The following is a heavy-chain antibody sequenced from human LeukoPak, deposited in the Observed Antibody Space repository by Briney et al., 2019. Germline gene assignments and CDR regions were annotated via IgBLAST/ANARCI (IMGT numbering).Heavy chain of an antibody. D-gene: IGHD3-10*01. Sequence: ASVTVSCKASGYTFTSYDINWVRQATGQGLEWMGWMNPNSGNTGYAQRFQGRVTITRNTSISTASMELSSLRSEDTAVYYCAREVLLWFWEGYYYYYGMDVWGQGTTVTVSS. CDR3: AREVLLWFWEGYYYYYGMDV. J-gene: IGHJ6*02. V-gene: IGHV1-8*01. CDR2: MNPNSGNT. CDR1: GYTFTSYD.